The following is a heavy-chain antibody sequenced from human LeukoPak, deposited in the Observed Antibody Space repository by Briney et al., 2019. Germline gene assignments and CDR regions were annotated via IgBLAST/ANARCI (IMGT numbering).Heavy chain of an antibody. V-gene: IGHV3-48*03. CDR1: GFTFRSYE. D-gene: IGHD6-19*01. Sequence: GGSLRLSCAASGFTFRSYEMNWVRQAPGKGLEWVSYISSSGSTIYYADSVKGRFTISRDDAKSSLYLQMNSLRADDTAVYYCARDLVAVAHFDHWGQGTLVTVSS. CDR3: ARDLVAVAHFDH. J-gene: IGHJ4*02. CDR2: ISSSGSTI.